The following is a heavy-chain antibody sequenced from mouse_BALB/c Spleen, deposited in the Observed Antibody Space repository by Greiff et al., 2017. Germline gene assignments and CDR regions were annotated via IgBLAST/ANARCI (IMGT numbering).Heavy chain of an antibody. V-gene: IGHV5-4*02. CDR2: ISDGGSYT. CDR3: AGGDYSSNYDYAMDY. D-gene: IGHD2-5*01. CDR1: GFTFSDYY. Sequence: EVQLVESGGGLVKPGGSLKLSCAASGFTFSDYYMYWVRQTPEKRLEWVATISDGGSYTYYPDSVKGRYTMSRDNAKNNLYLQMSSLKSEDTAMYYCAGGDYSSNYDYAMDYWGQGTSVTVSS. J-gene: IGHJ4*01.